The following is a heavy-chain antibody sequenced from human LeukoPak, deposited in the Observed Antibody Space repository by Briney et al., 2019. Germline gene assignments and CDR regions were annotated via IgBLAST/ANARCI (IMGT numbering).Heavy chain of an antibody. J-gene: IGHJ4*02. CDR2: IIPILGIA. V-gene: IGHV1-69*04. D-gene: IGHD1-26*01. Sequence: SVKVSCKASAGTFSSYALSWVRQAPGQGLEWMGRIIPILGIANYAQKLQGRVTMTTDTSTSTAYMELRSLRSDDTAVYYCARSPRRIVGAKRGFGSDYWGQGTLVTVSS. CDR1: AGTFSSYA. CDR3: ARSPRRIVGAKRGFGSDY.